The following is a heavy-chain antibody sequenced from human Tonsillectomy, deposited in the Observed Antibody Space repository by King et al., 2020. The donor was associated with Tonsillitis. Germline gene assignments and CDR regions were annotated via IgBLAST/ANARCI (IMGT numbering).Heavy chain of an antibody. Sequence: TLKESGPVLVRPTETLTLTCTVSGFSLTDARLGVAWIRQPPGKALEWLAHIFSDDTEFYSTTLRNRLTISQDTSSSQVVLTLTNMDPVDTATYFCSRIRGLGLFDSWGQGTPVTVSS. J-gene: IGHJ4*02. D-gene: IGHD3/OR15-3a*01. CDR2: IFSDDTE. CDR1: GFSLTDARLG. V-gene: IGHV2-26*01. CDR3: SRIRGLGLFDS.